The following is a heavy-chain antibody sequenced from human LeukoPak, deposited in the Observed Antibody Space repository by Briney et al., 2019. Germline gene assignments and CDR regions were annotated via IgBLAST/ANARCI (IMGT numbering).Heavy chain of an antibody. J-gene: IGHJ4*02. CDR3: ARARGYSGYLDRFDY. Sequence: PSETLSLTCTVSGGSISSYYWSWIRQPPGKGLEWIGYIFYSGNTNYNPSLKSRVTILVDTSKSQFSLKLRSVTAEDTAVYYCARARGYSGYLDRFDYWGQGTLVTVSS. V-gene: IGHV4-59*01. D-gene: IGHD5-12*01. CDR2: IFYSGNT. CDR1: GGSISSYY.